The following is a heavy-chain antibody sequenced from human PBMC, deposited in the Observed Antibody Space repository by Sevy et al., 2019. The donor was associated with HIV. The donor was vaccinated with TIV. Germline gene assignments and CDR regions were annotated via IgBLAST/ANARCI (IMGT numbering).Heavy chain of an antibody. Sequence: ETLSLTCAVYGGSFSGYYWSWIRQPPGKGLEWIGEINHSGSTNYNPSLKSRVTISVDTSKNQFSLKLSSVTAADTAVYYCARLYVYYDYIWGSYRHWFDPWGQGTLVTVSS. J-gene: IGHJ5*02. CDR1: GGSFSGYY. CDR3: ARLYVYYDYIWGSYRHWFDP. CDR2: INHSGST. D-gene: IGHD3-16*02. V-gene: IGHV4-34*01.